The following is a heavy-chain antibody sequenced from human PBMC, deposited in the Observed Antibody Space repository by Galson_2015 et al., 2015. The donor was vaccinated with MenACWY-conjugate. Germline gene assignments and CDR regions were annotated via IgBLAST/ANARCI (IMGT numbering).Heavy chain of an antibody. CDR1: GFTFSSYA. CDR3: ARDGPLGQQLADYYWYFDL. V-gene: IGHV3-23*01. J-gene: IGHJ2*01. D-gene: IGHD6-13*01. CDR2: ISGSGGST. Sequence: SLRLSCAASGFTFSSYAMSWVRQAPGKGLEWVSAISGSGGSTYYADSVKGRFTISRDNSKNTLYLQMNSLRAEDTAVYYCARDGPLGQQLADYYWYFDLWGRGTLVTVSS.